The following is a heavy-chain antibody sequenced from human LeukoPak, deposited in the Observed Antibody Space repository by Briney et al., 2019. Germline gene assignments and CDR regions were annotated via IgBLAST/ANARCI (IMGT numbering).Heavy chain of an antibody. J-gene: IGHJ4*02. CDR3: AIVRLGELSPSFDY. V-gene: IGHV1-2*02. CDR1: GYTFTGYY. Sequence: GASVKVSCKASGYTFTGYYMHWVRQAPGQGLEWMGWINPNSGGTNYAQKFQGRVTMTRDMSISTAYMELSRLRSDDTAVYYCAIVRLGELSPSFDYWGQGTLVTVSS. D-gene: IGHD3-16*02. CDR2: INPNSGGT.